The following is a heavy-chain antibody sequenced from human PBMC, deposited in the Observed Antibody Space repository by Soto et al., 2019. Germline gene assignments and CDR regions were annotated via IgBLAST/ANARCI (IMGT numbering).Heavy chain of an antibody. CDR3: ARGPPKYYDFWSGYCSGFDY. CDR1: GGSFSGYY. J-gene: IGHJ4*02. CDR2: INHSGSN. D-gene: IGHD3-3*01. Sequence: QVQLQQWGAGLLKPSETLSLTCAVYGGSFSGYYWSWIRQPPGKGLEWIGEINHSGSNNYNPSLKSRVTISVDTSKNQFSLKLSSVTAADTAVYYCARGPPKYYDFWSGYCSGFDYWGQGTLVTVSS. V-gene: IGHV4-34*01.